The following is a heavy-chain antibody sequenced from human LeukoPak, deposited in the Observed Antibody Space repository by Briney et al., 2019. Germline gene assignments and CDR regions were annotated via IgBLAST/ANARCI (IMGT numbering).Heavy chain of an antibody. J-gene: IGHJ4*02. Sequence: SETLSLTCAVCGGSFSGYYWSWIRQPPGKGLEWIGEINHSGSTNYNPSLKSRVTISVDTSKNQFSLKLSSVTAADTAVYYCARARRGYSYGLGNWGQGTLVTVSS. D-gene: IGHD5-18*01. V-gene: IGHV4-34*01. CDR1: GGSFSGYY. CDR3: ARARRGYSYGLGN. CDR2: INHSGST.